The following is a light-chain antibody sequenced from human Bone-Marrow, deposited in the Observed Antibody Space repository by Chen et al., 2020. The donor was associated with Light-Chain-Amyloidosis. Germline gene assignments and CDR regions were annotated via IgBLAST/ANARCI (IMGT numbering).Light chain of an antibody. J-gene: IGLJ2*01. CDR3: QSADSSGTYEVI. CDR1: DLPTKY. V-gene: IGLV3-25*03. Sequence: SYELTQPPSVSVSPGQTARITCSGDDLPTKYAYWYQQKTGQAPVLVIHRDTERPSGISERFSGSSSRTTATLTISGVQAVDEADYHWQSADSSGTYEVIFGGGTKLTVL. CDR2: RDT.